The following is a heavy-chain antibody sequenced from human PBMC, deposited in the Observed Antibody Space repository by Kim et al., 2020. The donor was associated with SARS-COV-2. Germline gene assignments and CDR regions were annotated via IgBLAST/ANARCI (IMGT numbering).Heavy chain of an antibody. D-gene: IGHD6-13*01. CDR1: GFTFSNAW. CDR2: IKSKTDGGTT. CDR3: TTAAGAQDFDY. Sequence: GGSLRLSCAASGFTFSNAWMSWVRQAPGKGLEWVGHIKSKTDGGTTDYAAPVKGRFTISRDDSKNTLYLQMYSLKTEDTAVYYCTTAAGAQDFDYWGQGTLVTVSS. V-gene: IGHV3-15*01. J-gene: IGHJ4*02.